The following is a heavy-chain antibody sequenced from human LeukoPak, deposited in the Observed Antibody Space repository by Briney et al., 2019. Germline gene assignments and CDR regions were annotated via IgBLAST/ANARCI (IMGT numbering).Heavy chain of an antibody. V-gene: IGHV3-23*01. CDR3: AKDRLPLSSAYYYVPFDY. D-gene: IGHD3-22*01. CDR2: IIASGGYT. CDR1: GFTFSSYA. J-gene: IGHJ4*02. Sequence: GASLRLSCAASGFTFSSYAMNWVRQAPGKGLEGVSGIIASGGYTYYADPVKGRFTISRDNSKNTLYLQMNSLRVEDTAVYYCAKDRLPLSSAYYYVPFDYWGQGTLVTVSS.